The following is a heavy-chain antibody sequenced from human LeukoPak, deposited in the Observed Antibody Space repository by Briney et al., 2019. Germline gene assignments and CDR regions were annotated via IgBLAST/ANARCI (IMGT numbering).Heavy chain of an antibody. J-gene: IGHJ3*02. Sequence: KPSETLSLTCTVSGCSISSYYWSWFRQAPGKGLEWIGYIHYSGRTNYNPSLKSQVTISVDTSKNQLSLKLSSVTAADTAVYYCARGGSSDSGDIWGQGTMVTVSS. D-gene: IGHD2-2*01. CDR2: IHYSGRT. CDR3: ARGGSSDSGDI. V-gene: IGHV4-59*01. CDR1: GCSISSYY.